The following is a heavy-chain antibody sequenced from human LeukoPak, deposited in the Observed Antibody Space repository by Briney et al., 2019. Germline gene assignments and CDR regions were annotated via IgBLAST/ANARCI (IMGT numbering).Heavy chain of an antibody. CDR3: ARSWFSTGPADY. CDR2: VYYNGRT. Sequence: SKTLSLTCNVTGGSISSSSFYWGWIRQTPGKGLEWIGSVYYNGRTYDNPSLKSRVTISVDTSKNQFSLKLTSVTAADTAVYYCARSWFSTGPADYWGQGTLVTVSS. D-gene: IGHD6-13*01. CDR1: GGSISSSSFY. J-gene: IGHJ4*02. V-gene: IGHV4-39*01.